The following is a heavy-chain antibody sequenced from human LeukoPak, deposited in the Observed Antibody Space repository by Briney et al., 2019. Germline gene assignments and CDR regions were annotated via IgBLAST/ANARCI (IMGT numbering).Heavy chain of an antibody. V-gene: IGHV4-30-4*01. Sequence: SETLSLTCTVSGGSISSGDYYWSWIRQPPGKGLEWIGYIYYSGSTHYNPSLKSRVTISVDTSKNQFSLKLSSVTAADTAVYYCARALAGAFFDYWGQGTLVTVSS. CDR1: GGSISSGDYY. CDR3: ARALAGAFFDY. CDR2: IYYSGST. J-gene: IGHJ4*02. D-gene: IGHD4/OR15-4a*01.